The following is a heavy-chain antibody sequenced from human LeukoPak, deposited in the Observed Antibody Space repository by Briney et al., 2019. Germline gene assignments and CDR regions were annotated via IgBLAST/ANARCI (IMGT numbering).Heavy chain of an antibody. V-gene: IGHV3-48*03. CDR3: ARGKEYSSSWFGFVRSNWFDP. CDR1: GFTFSSYE. CDR2: ISSTGTTI. D-gene: IGHD6-13*01. J-gene: IGHJ5*02. Sequence: GGSLRLSCAASGFTFSSYEMNWARQAPGKGLEWVSYISSTGTTIYYADSVKGRFTISRDNAKNSLYLQMNSLRAEDTAVYYCARGKEYSSSWFGFVRSNWFDPWGQGNLVTVSS.